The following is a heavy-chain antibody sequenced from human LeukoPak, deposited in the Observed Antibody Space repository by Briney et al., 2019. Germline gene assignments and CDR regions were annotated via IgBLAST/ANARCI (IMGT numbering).Heavy chain of an antibody. V-gene: IGHV3-48*01. CDR1: GFIFSSYS. Sequence: GGSLRLSCAASGFIFSSYSMNWVRQAPGKGLEWVSYISSSSSTIYYADSVKGRFTISRDNAQNSLYLQMNSLRAEDTAVYYCASLYCSSTSCYNDYWGQGTLVTVSS. D-gene: IGHD2-2*02. CDR3: ASLYCSSTSCYNDY. J-gene: IGHJ4*02. CDR2: ISSSSSTI.